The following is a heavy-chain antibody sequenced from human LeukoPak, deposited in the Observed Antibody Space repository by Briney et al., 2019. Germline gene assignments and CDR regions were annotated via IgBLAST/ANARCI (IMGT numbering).Heavy chain of an antibody. D-gene: IGHD6-13*01. Sequence: SETLSLTCAVYGGSFSGYYWSWIRQPPGKGLEWIGEINHSGSTNYNPSLKSRVTISVDTSKNQFSLKLSSVTAADTAVYYCARGRPAAGTYYYYYYMDVWGKGTTVTISS. V-gene: IGHV4-34*01. CDR2: INHSGST. J-gene: IGHJ6*03. CDR3: ARGRPAAGTYYYYYYMDV. CDR1: GGSFSGYY.